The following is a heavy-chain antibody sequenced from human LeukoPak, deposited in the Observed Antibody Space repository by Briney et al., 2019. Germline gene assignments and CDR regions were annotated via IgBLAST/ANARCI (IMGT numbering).Heavy chain of an antibody. J-gene: IGHJ6*03. Sequence: SETLSLTCTASGNSISIDYYWGWIRQPPGKGLEWIGSMYHGGNTYYNSSLKSRVTISIDTSKKQLSLKVTSVTAADTAVYYCARVRQLLLSGSYSYYMDVWGKGTTVTVSS. CDR2: MYHGGNT. CDR3: ARVRQLLLSGSYSYYMDV. CDR1: GNSISIDYY. V-gene: IGHV4-38-2*02. D-gene: IGHD3-16*02.